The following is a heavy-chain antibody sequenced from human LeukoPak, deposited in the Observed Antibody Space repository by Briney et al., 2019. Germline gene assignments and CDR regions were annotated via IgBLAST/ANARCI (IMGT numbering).Heavy chain of an antibody. CDR3: AGEYCTNGVCYNWFNP. D-gene: IGHD2-8*01. J-gene: IGHJ5*02. Sequence: GAPVKVSCKASGYTFTSYDINWVRQATGQGLEWMGWMNPNSGNTGYAQKFQGRVTITRNTSISTAYMELSSLRSEDTAVYYCAGEYCTNGVCYNWFNPWGQGTLVTVSS. CDR2: MNPNSGNT. V-gene: IGHV1-8*03. CDR1: GYTFTSYD.